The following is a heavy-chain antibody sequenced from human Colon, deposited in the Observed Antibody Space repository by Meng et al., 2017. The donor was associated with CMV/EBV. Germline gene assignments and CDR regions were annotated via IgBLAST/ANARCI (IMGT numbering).Heavy chain of an antibody. CDR1: GFTFRSYA. J-gene: IGHJ6*02. D-gene: IGHD3-3*01. CDR3: ARPLEWPGNYYGMDV. V-gene: IGHV3-21*01. Sequence: GESLKISCAASGFTFRSYAMSWVRQAPGKGLEWVSSISSSSSYIYYADSVKGRFTISRDNAKNSLYLQMNSLRAEDTAVYYCARPLEWPGNYYGMDVWGQGTTVTVSS. CDR2: ISSSSSYI.